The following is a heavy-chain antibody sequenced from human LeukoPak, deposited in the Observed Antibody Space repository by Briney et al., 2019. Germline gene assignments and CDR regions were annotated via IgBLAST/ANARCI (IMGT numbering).Heavy chain of an antibody. CDR2: ISAYNGNT. CDR1: GYTFTSYG. CDR3: ATTSIAAAVPGCFDY. Sequence: EASVKVSCKASGYTFTSYGISWVRQAPGQGLEWMGWISAYNGNTNYAQKLQGRVTMTTDTSTSTAYMELRSLRSDDTAVYYCATTSIAAAVPGCFDYWGQGTLVTVFS. J-gene: IGHJ4*02. D-gene: IGHD6-13*01. V-gene: IGHV1-18*01.